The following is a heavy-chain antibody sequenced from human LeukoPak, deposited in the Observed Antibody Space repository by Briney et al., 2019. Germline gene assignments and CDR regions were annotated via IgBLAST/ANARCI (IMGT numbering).Heavy chain of an antibody. D-gene: IGHD3-10*01. Sequence: PGGSLRLSCAASGFSFSTNWMHWVRQAPGKGLVWVSRIIPAGTSTSYADSVKGRFTMSRDNAKNTLYLQMSSLRAEDTAVYYCAGGNSVSFDYWGQGTLVTVSS. CDR1: GFSFSTNW. V-gene: IGHV3-74*01. J-gene: IGHJ4*02. CDR2: IIPAGTST. CDR3: AGGNSVSFDY.